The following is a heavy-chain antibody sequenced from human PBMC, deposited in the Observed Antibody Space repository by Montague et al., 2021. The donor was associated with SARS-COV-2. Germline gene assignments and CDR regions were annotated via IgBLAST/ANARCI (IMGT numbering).Heavy chain of an antibody. Sequence: SRRLSCAASGFTFSTFWMTWVRQVPGKGLEWVANIKQDGSEKYYVDSVKGRFAISRDNAKNSLYLQLDSLRAKDTAVYYCARGYDSSGYQYWGQGTLATVSS. CDR1: GFTFSTFW. CDR2: IKQDGSEK. V-gene: IGHV3-7*05. J-gene: IGHJ4*02. CDR3: ARGYDSSGYQY. D-gene: IGHD3-22*01.